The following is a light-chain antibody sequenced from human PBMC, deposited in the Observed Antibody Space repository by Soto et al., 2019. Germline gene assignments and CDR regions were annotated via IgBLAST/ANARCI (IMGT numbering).Light chain of an antibody. Sequence: SALTQPRSVCGSPGQSVPISCTGTSSDVGGYNYLYCYKQHPGKAPKLMISDVSKRSSGVPYRFSGSKSGNTASLTISGLQAEDAADYSCVSYGGSYTYVSGTGTMVTV. CDR3: VSYGGSYTYV. CDR2: DVS. CDR1: SSDVGGYNY. J-gene: IGLJ1*01. V-gene: IGLV2-11*01.